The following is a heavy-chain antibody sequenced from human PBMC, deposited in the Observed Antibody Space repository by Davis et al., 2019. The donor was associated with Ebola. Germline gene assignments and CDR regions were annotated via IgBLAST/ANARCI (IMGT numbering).Heavy chain of an antibody. CDR2: VIPMLHTT. J-gene: IGHJ5*02. CDR1: GGTLRSYA. D-gene: IGHD1-26*01. Sequence: SVKVSCKASGGTLRSYAISWVRQAPGQGLEWMGWVIPMLHTTNYAQKFQGRVTITADESTGTAYMELSSLRSEDTAVYYCARVPWATLAGWFDPWGRGTLVTVSS. CDR3: ARVPWATLAGWFDP. V-gene: IGHV1-69*11.